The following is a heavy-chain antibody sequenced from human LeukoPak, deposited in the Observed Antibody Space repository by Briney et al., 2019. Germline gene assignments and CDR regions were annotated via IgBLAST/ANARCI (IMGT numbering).Heavy chain of an antibody. CDR1: GASINSYY. CDR3: ARTSSSWL. D-gene: IGHD6-13*01. Sequence: SETLSLTCTVSGASINSYYWSWIRQPPGKGLEWIGCIYDSGSTDYNPSLKSRVTISVDTSKNQFSLKLTSVTAADTAMYYCARTSSSWLWGQGTLVTVS. J-gene: IGHJ4*02. CDR2: IYDSGST. V-gene: IGHV4-59*01.